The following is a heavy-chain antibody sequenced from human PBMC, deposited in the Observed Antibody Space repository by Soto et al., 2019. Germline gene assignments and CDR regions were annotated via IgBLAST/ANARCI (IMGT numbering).Heavy chain of an antibody. CDR3: ARMLGYCYCYMDV. J-gene: IGHJ6*03. CDR2: INHSGST. Sequence: QVQLQQWGAGLLKPSETLSLTCAVSGGAFSGYYWSWIRQPPGKGLVWIVEINHSGSTNYNPSLKCRVTISVDTSKNQFSLTLSSVTAADTAVYYCARMLGYCYCYMDVWGKGTTVTVSS. CDR1: GGAFSGYY. V-gene: IGHV4-34*01. D-gene: IGHD3-16*01.